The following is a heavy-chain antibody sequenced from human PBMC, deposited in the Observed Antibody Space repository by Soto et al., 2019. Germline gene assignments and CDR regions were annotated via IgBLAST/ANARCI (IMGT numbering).Heavy chain of an antibody. J-gene: IGHJ5*02. CDR3: ARLHCYRPNCVPLDP. CDR1: GGSIRDDTYY. CDR2: IYYSGTS. D-gene: IGHD1-1*01. Sequence: QLQLQESGPGLVKPSETLSLTCTVSGGSIRDDTYYWGWFRQPPGKGLVWIGSIYYSGTSTYNPSRKSRVPMSVDTSNKQVSLRLSSVTAADTAAYSCARLHCYRPNCVPLDPWGQGTLVIVSS. V-gene: IGHV4-39*01.